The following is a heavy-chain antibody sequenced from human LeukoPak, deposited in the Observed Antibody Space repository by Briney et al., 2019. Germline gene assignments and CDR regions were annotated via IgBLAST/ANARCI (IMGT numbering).Heavy chain of an antibody. V-gene: IGHV1-18*01. CDR3: ARSVYYYGSGSYYSPVDY. CDR2: ISAYNGNT. CDR1: GGTFSSYG. Sequence: ASVKVPCKASGGTFSSYGISWVRQAPGQGLEWMGWISAYNGNTNYAQKLQGRVTMTTDTSTSTAYMELRSLRSDDTAVYYCARSVYYYGSGSYYSPVDYWGQGTLVTVSS. J-gene: IGHJ4*02. D-gene: IGHD3-10*01.